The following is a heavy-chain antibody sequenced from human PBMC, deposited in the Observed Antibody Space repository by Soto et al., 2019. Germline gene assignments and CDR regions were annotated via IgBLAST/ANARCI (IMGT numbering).Heavy chain of an antibody. CDR3: ARDRDCSSTSCSFPNGFDP. V-gene: IGHV3-21*01. D-gene: IGHD2-2*01. CDR2: ISSSSSYI. CDR1: GFTFSSYS. Sequence: GGSLRLSCAASGFTFSSYSMNWVRQAPGKGLEWVSSISSSSSYIYYADSVKGRFTISRDNAKNSLYLQMNSLRAEDTAVYYCARDRDCSSTSCSFPNGFDPWGQGTLVTVS. J-gene: IGHJ5*02.